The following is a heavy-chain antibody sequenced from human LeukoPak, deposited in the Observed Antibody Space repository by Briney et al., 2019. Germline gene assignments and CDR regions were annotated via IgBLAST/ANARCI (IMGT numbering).Heavy chain of an antibody. CDR2: ISGSGGST. Sequence: GGSLRLSCVASGFTFSSYAMSWVRQAPGKGLEWVSVISGSGGSTYYADSVKGRFTISRDNSKNTLYLQMNSLRAEDTAVYYCAKVSRYCSGGSCYYHPFDYRGQGTLVTVSS. CDR3: AKVSRYCSGGSCYYHPFDY. CDR1: GFTFSSYA. J-gene: IGHJ4*02. V-gene: IGHV3-23*01. D-gene: IGHD2-15*01.